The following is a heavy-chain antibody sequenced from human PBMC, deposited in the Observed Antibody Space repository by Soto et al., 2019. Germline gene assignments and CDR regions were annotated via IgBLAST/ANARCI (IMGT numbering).Heavy chain of an antibody. CDR2: ISGSGGST. V-gene: IGHV3-23*01. CDR1: GFTFSSYA. J-gene: IGHJ4*02. Sequence: GGSLRLSCAASGFTFSSYAMSWVRQAPGKGLEWVSAISGSGGSTYYADSVKGRFTISRDNSKNTLYVQMNSLRAEDTAVNYCAKDPRTQPPGYCSSTSCYDTSDYWGQGTLVTVSS. D-gene: IGHD2-2*01. CDR3: AKDPRTQPPGYCSSTSCYDTSDY.